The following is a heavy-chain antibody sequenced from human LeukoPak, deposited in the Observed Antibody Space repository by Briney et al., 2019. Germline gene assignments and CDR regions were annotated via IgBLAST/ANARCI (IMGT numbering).Heavy chain of an antibody. CDR2: ISWNSGSI. V-gene: IGHV3-9*03. CDR3: AKGVRGSGYLEFDY. J-gene: IGHJ4*02. Sequence: GGSLRLSCAASGFTFDDYAMHWVRQAPGKGLEWVSGISWNSGSIGYADSVKGRFTISRDNAKNSLYLQMNSLRAEDMALYYCAKGVRGSGYLEFDYWGQGTLVTVSS. D-gene: IGHD3-22*01. CDR1: GFTFDDYA.